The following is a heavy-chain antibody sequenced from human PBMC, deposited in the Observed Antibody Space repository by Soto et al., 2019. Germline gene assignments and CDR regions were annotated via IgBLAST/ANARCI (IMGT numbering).Heavy chain of an antibody. D-gene: IGHD6-13*01. Sequence: EVQLVESGGGLVQPGGSLRLSCAASGFTFSSYWMHWVRQAPGKGLVWVSRINSDGSSTSYADSVKGRFTISRDNAKKTRYLQMNSLRAEDKAVYYCARDEAAQYYFDYWGQGPRVTVSS. CDR1: GFTFSSYW. CDR3: ARDEAAQYYFDY. V-gene: IGHV3-74*01. CDR2: INSDGSST. J-gene: IGHJ4*02.